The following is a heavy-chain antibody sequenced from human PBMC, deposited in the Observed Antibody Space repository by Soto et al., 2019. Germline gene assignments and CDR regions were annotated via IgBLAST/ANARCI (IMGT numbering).Heavy chain of an antibody. J-gene: IGHJ6*02. V-gene: IGHV5-51*01. CDR1: GYIFTSYW. Sequence: PGESLKISCNGSGYIFTSYWIGWVRQMPGKGLEWMGIIYPGDSDTRYSPSFQGQVTISADKSISTAYLQWSSLKASDTAMYYCARSHGYCSSTSCYRYYYYGMDVWGQGTTVTVSS. CDR2: IYPGDSDT. CDR3: ARSHGYCSSTSCYRYYYYGMDV. D-gene: IGHD2-2*01.